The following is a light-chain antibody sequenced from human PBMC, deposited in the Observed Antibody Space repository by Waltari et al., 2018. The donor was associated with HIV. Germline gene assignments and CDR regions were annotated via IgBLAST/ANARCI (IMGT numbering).Light chain of an antibody. CDR3: QQYNSYPYA. CDR2: VAS. V-gene: IGKV1-5*01. Sequence: DIQMTQSPSTLSAPVGARVTITCRASPGIRRELAWYQQKPGNAPKLLIYVASTLETGVPSRFSGSGSGTDFTLTISSLQPDDFATYYCQQYNSYPYAFGQGTKVEIK. J-gene: IGKJ2*01. CDR1: PGIRRE.